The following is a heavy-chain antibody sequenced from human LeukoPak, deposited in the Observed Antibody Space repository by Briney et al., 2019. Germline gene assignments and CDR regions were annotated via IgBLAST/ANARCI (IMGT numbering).Heavy chain of an antibody. CDR1: GGTFSSYA. CDR2: IIPIFGTA. Sequence: ASVKVSRKASGGTFSSYAISWVRQAPGQGLEWMGGIIPIFGTANYAQKFQGRVTITADKSTSTAYMELSSLRSEDTAVYYCARHGGEDYYYGMDVWGKGTTVTVSS. J-gene: IGHJ6*04. V-gene: IGHV1-69*06. CDR3: ARHGGEDYYYGMDV.